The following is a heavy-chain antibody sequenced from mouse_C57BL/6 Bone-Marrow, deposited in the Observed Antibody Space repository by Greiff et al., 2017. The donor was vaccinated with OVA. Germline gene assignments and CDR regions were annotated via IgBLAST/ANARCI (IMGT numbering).Heavy chain of an antibody. D-gene: IGHD2-12*01. CDR3: VGDYDGWFAY. J-gene: IGHJ3*01. V-gene: IGHV10-3*01. Sequence: EVQLVESGGGLVQPKGSLKLSCAASGFTFNTYAMHWVRQAPGKGLEWVARIRSYSSNYATYYADSVKDRFTISRYDSQSMRDLQMNNLKTEDTAMDYCVGDYDGWFAYWGQGTLVTVSA. CDR2: IRSYSSNYAT. CDR1: GFTFNTYA.